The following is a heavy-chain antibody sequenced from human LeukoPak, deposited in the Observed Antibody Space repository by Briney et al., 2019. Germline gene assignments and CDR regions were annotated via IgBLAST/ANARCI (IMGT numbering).Heavy chain of an antibody. V-gene: IGHV1-46*01. Sequence: ASVKVSCKASGYTFTSYYMHWVRQAPGQGLEWMGIINPSGGSTSYAQKFQGRVTMTRDTSLSTAYMEVSRLISDDTAVYYCARDDYGDYYFDYWGQGTLVTVSS. CDR1: GYTFTSYY. J-gene: IGHJ4*02. D-gene: IGHD4-17*01. CDR2: INPSGGST. CDR3: ARDDYGDYYFDY.